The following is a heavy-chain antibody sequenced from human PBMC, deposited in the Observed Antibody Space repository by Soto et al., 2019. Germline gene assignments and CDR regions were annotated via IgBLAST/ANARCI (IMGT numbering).Heavy chain of an antibody. CDR1: GYTFTSYA. CDR2: INAGNGNT. CDR3: AGVMARNYYYGMDV. D-gene: IGHD2-8*01. J-gene: IGHJ6*02. V-gene: IGHV1-3*01. Sequence: QVQLVQSGAEVKKPGASVKVSCKASGYTFTSYAMHWVRQAPGQRLEWMGWINAGNGNTKYSQKFQGRATITRDTSASTAYMELSSLRSEDTAVYYCAGVMARNYYYGMDVWGQGTTVTVSS.